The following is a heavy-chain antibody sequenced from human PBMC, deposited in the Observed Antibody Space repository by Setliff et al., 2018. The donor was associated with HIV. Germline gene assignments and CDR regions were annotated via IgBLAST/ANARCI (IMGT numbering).Heavy chain of an antibody. CDR3: ARDVGEQLDV. J-gene: IGHJ6*04. Sequence: KPSETLSLTCTVSGGSMNSYYWSWIRQPPGKGLEWIGYIYTSGSTKYNPSLKSRVTILVDPSKNQFSLKLSSVTAADTAVYYCARDVGEQLDVWGKGTTVTVSS. V-gene: IGHV4-59*01. CDR1: GGSMNSYY. CDR2: IYTSGST.